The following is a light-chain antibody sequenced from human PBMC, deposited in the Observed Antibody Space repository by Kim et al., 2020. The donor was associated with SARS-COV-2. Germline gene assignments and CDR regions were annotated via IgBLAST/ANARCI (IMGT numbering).Light chain of an antibody. V-gene: IGLV1-40*01. CDR1: SSNIGAGYD. CDR3: QSYDKSLSGYV. CDR2: GNN. J-gene: IGLJ1*01. Sequence: RVTISCTGSSSNIGAGYDVHWYQQLPGTAPKFLIYGNNNRPSGVPDRFSGSKSGTSASLAIIGLQAEDEADYYCQSYDKSLSGYVFGTGTKVTVL.